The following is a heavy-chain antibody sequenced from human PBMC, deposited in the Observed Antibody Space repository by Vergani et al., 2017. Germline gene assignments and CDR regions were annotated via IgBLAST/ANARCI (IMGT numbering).Heavy chain of an antibody. Sequence: VQLVESGGGVVQPGGSLRLSCAASGFTFGDYYMAWIRLAPGKGLDWVAHIKQDGSEKYYVDSVQGRFTISRDNSKNTLYLEMESLRVEDTAVYFCARDKSKRAPAVMGTYYYYMDVWGKGTKVTVSS. D-gene: IGHD3-16*01. CDR3: ARDKSKRAPAVMGTYYYYMDV. J-gene: IGHJ6*03. V-gene: IGHV3-7*01. CDR1: GFTFGDYY. CDR2: IKQDGSEK.